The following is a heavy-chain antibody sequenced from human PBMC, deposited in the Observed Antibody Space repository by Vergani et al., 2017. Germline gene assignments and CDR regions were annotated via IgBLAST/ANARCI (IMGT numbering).Heavy chain of an antibody. CDR2: INHSGIT. CDR3: ARGRPGGDGSGSSF. Sequence: QVQLQQWGAGLLKPSETLSLTCAVYGGSFSGYYWSWIRQPPGKGLEWIGEINHSGITNYNPSLKSRVTISVDTSKNQFSLKLSSVTAADTAVYYCARGRPGGDGSGSSFWGQGTMVTVSS. D-gene: IGHD3-10*01. J-gene: IGHJ3*01. CDR1: GGSFSGYY. V-gene: IGHV4-34*01.